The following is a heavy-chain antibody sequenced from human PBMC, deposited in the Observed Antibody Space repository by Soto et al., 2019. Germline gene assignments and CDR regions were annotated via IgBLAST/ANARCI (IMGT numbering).Heavy chain of an antibody. V-gene: IGHV4-31*03. D-gene: IGHD4-17*01. CDR3: ASLGGVPTVTSY. J-gene: IGHJ4*02. CDR1: GGSISSGGYY. CDR2: IYYSGST. Sequence: QVQLQESGPGLVKPSQTLSLTCTVSGGSISSGGYYWNWIRQHPGKGLEWIGYIYYSGSTYYNPSLKSRVTISVDTSKNQFSLNLSSVTAADTAMYFCASLGGVPTVTSYWGQGTLVTVSS.